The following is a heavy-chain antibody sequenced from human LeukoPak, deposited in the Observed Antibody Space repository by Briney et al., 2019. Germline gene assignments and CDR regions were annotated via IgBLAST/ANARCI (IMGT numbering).Heavy chain of an antibody. J-gene: IGHJ3*02. CDR2: IYHSGTN. D-gene: IGHD6-13*01. CDR1: GGSISSGGYY. CDR3: ARRTSWVDAFDI. V-gene: IGHV4-31*02. Sequence: SETLSLTCTVSGGSISSGGYYWSWIRQHPGKGLEWIGYIYHSGTNYSNPSLKSRVTISIDTFHNQVSLKVSSVTAADTAIYYCARRTSWVDAFDIWGQGTMVIVSS.